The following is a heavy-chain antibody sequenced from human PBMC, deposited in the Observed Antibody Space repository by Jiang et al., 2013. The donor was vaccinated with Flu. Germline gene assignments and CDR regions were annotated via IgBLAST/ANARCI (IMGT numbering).Heavy chain of an antibody. CDR3: ARRLLVVYGSGSYPFDY. CDR2: IYPGDSDT. Sequence: SGYSFTSYWIGWVRQMPGKGLEWMGIIYPGDSDTRYSPSFQGQVTISADKSISTAYLQWSSLKASDTAMYYCARRLLVVYGSGSYPFDYWGQGTLVTVSS. J-gene: IGHJ4*02. V-gene: IGHV5-51*01. D-gene: IGHD3-10*01. CDR1: GYSFTSYW.